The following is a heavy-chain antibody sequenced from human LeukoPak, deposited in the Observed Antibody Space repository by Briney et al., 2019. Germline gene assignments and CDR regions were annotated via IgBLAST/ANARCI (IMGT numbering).Heavy chain of an antibody. CDR2: ISVSSSMK. J-gene: IGHJ6*04. Sequence: GGSLRLSCAASGFTFSSYSMNWVRQAPGKGLEWVSYISVSSSMKYYADSVKGRFTISRDDAQNSLFLQMNSLGAEDTAVYYCAGDPNEYSSPPDVWGKGTTVTVSS. D-gene: IGHD6-6*01. CDR1: GFTFSSYS. V-gene: IGHV3-48*01. CDR3: AGDPNEYSSPPDV.